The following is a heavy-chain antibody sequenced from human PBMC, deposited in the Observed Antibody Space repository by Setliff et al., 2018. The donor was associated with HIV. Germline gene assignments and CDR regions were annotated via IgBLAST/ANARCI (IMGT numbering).Heavy chain of an antibody. CDR1: GFSFSSYS. CDR3: AKDGSGWSQL. J-gene: IGHJ1*01. Sequence: GSLRLSCAAPGFSFSSYSMNCVRQAPGKGLEWVSYIRSSSSAMYYADSVKGRFTTSRDNAKNSLYLQMNSLKGEDTAVYYCAKDGSGWSQLWGQGTLVTVSS. CDR2: IRSSSSAM. D-gene: IGHD6-13*01. V-gene: IGHV3-48*04.